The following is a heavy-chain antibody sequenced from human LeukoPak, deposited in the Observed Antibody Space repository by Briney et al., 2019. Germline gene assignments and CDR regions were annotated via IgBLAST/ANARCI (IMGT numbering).Heavy chain of an antibody. V-gene: IGHV4-59*12. CDR1: GGSISSYY. CDR2: IYYSGST. Sequence: SETLSLTCTVSGGSISSYYWSWIRQPPGKGLEWIGYIYYSGSTNYNPSLKSRVTMSVDTSKNQFSLKLSSVTAADTAVYYCARDTSHKYYYYYYMDVWGKGTTVTVSS. CDR3: ARDTSHKYYYYYYMDV. J-gene: IGHJ6*03.